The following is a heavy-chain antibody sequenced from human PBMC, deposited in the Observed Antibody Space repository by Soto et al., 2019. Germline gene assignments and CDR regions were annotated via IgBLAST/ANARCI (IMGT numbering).Heavy chain of an antibody. J-gene: IGHJ4*02. V-gene: IGHV3-30*03. D-gene: IGHD3-16*01. Sequence: QVQLVESGGGVVQPERSLRLSCAASGFTFSTYGMHWVRQAPGKGLEWVAFISYDGSNEYYVDPVKGRFTISRDNSKNTLYLQVNGLRAEDTAVYYCARGAGIGDYWGQGTLVTVSS. CDR2: ISYDGSNE. CDR1: GFTFSTYG. CDR3: ARGAGIGDY.